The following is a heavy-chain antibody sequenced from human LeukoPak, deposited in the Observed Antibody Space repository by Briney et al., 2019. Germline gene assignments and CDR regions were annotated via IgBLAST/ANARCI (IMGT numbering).Heavy chain of an antibody. CDR2: TSSSSSYI. Sequence: GGSLRLSCAASGFTFSSYSMNWVRQAPGKGLEWVSSTSSSSSYIYYADSVKGRFTISRDNAKNSLYLQMNSLRAEDTAVYYCARGPDIVVVVAATITFDIWGQGTMVTVSS. CDR3: ARGPDIVVVVAATITFDI. D-gene: IGHD2-15*01. V-gene: IGHV3-21*01. CDR1: GFTFSSYS. J-gene: IGHJ3*02.